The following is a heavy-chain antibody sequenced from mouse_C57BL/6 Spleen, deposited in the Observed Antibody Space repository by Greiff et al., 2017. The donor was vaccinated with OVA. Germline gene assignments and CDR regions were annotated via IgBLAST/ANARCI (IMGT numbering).Heavy chain of an antibody. Sequence: VQLQQSGPELVKPGASVKISCKASGYAFSSSWMNWVKQRPGKGLEWIGRIYPGDGDTNYNGKFKGKATLTADKSSSTAYMQLSSLTSEDSAVYFCARLTTVVRGYFDVWGTGTTVTVSS. CDR3: ARLTTVVRGYFDV. CDR2: IYPGDGDT. J-gene: IGHJ1*03. D-gene: IGHD1-1*01. V-gene: IGHV1-82*01. CDR1: GYAFSSSW.